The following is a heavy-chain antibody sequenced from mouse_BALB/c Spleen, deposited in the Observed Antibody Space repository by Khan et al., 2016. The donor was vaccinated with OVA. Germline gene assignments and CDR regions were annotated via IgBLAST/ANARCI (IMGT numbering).Heavy chain of an antibody. CDR1: GYTFSSYY. Sequence: QVQLQQSGAELVKPGASVRLSCKASGYTFSSYYMYWVKQRPGQGLEWIGAINPSNGGTYFNEKFKTKATLTVDKSSSTAYMQLSSLTSEDSAVFYCTRSGYANPFAYWGQGTLVTVSA. CDR3: TRSGYANPFAY. J-gene: IGHJ3*01. D-gene: IGHD2-10*02. V-gene: IGHV1S81*02. CDR2: INPSNGGT.